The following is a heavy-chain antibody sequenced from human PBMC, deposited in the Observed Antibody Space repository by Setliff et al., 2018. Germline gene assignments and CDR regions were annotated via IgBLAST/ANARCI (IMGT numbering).Heavy chain of an antibody. J-gene: IGHJ4*02. D-gene: IGHD2-8*01. V-gene: IGHV3-66*01. Sequence: PGESLKISCAASGFTVNTNYMTWVRQAPGKGLEWVSITYRDGSTYYAESVKGRFTLSRDSTKNTLSLQMNSLRVEDTAFYYCGTNSDSMHYIDFWGQGTLVTVPQ. CDR3: GTNSDSMHYIDF. CDR2: TYRDGST. CDR1: GFTVNTNY.